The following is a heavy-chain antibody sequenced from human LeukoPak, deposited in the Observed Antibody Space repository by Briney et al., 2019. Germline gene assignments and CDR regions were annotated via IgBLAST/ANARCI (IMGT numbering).Heavy chain of an antibody. Sequence: ASVKVSCKASGYTFTSHYIHWVRQATGQGLEWMGWMNPNSGNTGYAQKFQGRVTMTRNTSISTAYMELSSLRSEDTAVYYCARTSATFGWYYYGSGAPYYYYMDVWGKGTTVTISS. D-gene: IGHD3-10*01. V-gene: IGHV1-8*02. CDR3: ARTSATFGWYYYGSGAPYYYYMDV. CDR1: GYTFTSHY. J-gene: IGHJ6*03. CDR2: MNPNSGNT.